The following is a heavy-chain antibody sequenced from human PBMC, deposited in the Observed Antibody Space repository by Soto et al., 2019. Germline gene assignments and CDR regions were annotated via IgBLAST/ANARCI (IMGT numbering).Heavy chain of an antibody. CDR2: IYPGDSDT. CDR1: GYSFTSYW. CDR3: ARLLATTLTTKETPAEYFQH. V-gene: IGHV5-51*01. J-gene: IGHJ1*01. D-gene: IGHD4-17*01. Sequence: PGESLNISCKGSGYSFTSYWIGWVRQMPGKGLEWMGIIYPGDSDTRYSPSFQGQVTISADKSISTAYLQWSSLKASDTAMYYCARLLATTLTTKETPAEYFQHWGQGTLVTVSS.